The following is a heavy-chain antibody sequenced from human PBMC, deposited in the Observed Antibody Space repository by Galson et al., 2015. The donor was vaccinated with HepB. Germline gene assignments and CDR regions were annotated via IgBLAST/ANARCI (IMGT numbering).Heavy chain of an antibody. V-gene: IGHV1-2*02. J-gene: IGHJ4*02. Sequence: SVKVSCKASGYTFTGYYMHWVRQAPGQGLEWMGWINPNSGGTNYAQKFQGRVTMTRDTSISTAYMELSRLRSDDTAVYYCARDSSTLWFGELFIDYWGQGTLVTVSS. CDR3: ARDSSTLWFGELFIDY. CDR2: INPNSGGT. D-gene: IGHD3-10*01. CDR1: GYTFTGYY.